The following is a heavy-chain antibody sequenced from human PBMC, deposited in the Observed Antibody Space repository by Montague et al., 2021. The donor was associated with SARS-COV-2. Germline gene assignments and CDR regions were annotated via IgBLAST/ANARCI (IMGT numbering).Heavy chain of an antibody. D-gene: IGHD5-12*01. J-gene: IGHJ4*02. CDR2: ISPSGDYI. CDR1: GFSFSSYH. CDR3: ARASWIVATVPDY. V-gene: IGHV3-21*01. Sequence: SLRLSCAASGFSFSSYHMNWVRQAPGKGLEWVSSISPSGDYIYSADSXXGRFIISRDNAKNSLYLQMSSLRAEDTAIHYCARASWIVATVPDYWGQGTLVTVSS.